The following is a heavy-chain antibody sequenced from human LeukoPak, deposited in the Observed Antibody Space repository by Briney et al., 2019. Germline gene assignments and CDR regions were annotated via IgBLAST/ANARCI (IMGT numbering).Heavy chain of an antibody. V-gene: IGHV4-34*01. D-gene: IGHD3-22*01. Sequence: SETLSLTCAVYGGSFSGYYWSWIRQPPGKGLEWIGEINHSGSANYNPSLKSRVTISVDTSKNQFPLKLSSVTAADTAVYYCARGLSTYYGYWGQGTLVTVSS. CDR2: INHSGSA. J-gene: IGHJ4*02. CDR1: GGSFSGYY. CDR3: ARGLSTYYGY.